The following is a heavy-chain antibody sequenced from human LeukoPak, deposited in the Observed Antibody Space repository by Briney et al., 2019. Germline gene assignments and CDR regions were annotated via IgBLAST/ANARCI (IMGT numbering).Heavy chain of an antibody. CDR3: ARGAGNYDILTGRAPRWTLRGYYLGMDV. V-gene: IGHV4-34*01. CDR2: INHSGST. Sequence: PSETLSLTCAAYGGSFSGYYWSWIRQPPGKGLEWIGEINHSGSTNYNPSLKSRVAISVDTSKNQFSLKLSSVTAADTAVYYCARGAGNYDILTGRAPRWTLRGYYLGMDVWGQGTTVTVSS. J-gene: IGHJ6*02. CDR1: GGSFSGYY. D-gene: IGHD3-9*01.